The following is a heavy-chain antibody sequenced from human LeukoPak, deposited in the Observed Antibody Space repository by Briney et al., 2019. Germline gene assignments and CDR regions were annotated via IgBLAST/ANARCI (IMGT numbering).Heavy chain of an antibody. J-gene: IGHJ4*02. Sequence: GGSLRLSCAASGFTFSSYATSWVRQAPGKGMEWDSSISGGGSSTYYADSVTGRSTISRHNSTNTSYLQMNRLRAEDTAVNYCSKSSGGRADPIDYGGQGTLVTVSS. V-gene: IGHV3-23*01. D-gene: IGHD3-16*01. CDR1: GFTFSSYA. CDR3: SKSSGGRADPIDY. CDR2: ISGGGSST.